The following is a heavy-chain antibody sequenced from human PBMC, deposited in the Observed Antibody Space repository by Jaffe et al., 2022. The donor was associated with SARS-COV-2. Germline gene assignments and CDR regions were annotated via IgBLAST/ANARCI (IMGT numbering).Heavy chain of an antibody. J-gene: IGHJ4*02. CDR2: ISWNSGSI. V-gene: IGHV3-9*01. D-gene: IGHD5-12*01. CDR3: AKGRVGMGYEGDY. CDR1: GFTFDDYA. Sequence: EVQLVESGGGLVQPGRSLRLSCAASGFTFDDYAMHWVRQAPGKGLEWVSGISWNSGSIGYADSVKGRFTISRDNAKNSLYLQMNSLRAEDTALYYCAKGRVGMGYEGDYWGQGTLVTVSS.